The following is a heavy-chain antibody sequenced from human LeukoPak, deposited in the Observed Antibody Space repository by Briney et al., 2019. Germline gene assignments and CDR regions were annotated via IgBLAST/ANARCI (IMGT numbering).Heavy chain of an antibody. CDR1: GFTFSSYA. J-gene: IGHJ6*01. V-gene: IGHV3-23*01. CDR3: AKVPRYCSGSSCSPIYGMDV. CDR2: ISGSGGST. D-gene: IGHD2-15*01. Sequence: GGSLRLSCAASGFTFSSYAMSWVRQAPGKGLEWVSAISGSGGSTYYADSVKGRVPISRDNSKNMLYLQMNSLRAEDTAVYYCAKVPRYCSGSSCSPIYGMDVWGQGTTVTVSS.